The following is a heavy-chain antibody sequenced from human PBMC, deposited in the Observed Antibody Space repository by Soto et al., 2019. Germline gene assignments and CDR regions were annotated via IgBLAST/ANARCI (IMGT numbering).Heavy chain of an antibody. J-gene: IGHJ4*02. D-gene: IGHD3-10*01. Sequence: QVQLVQSGAEVKKPGASVKVSCKASGYTFSSYDINWERQATGQGLEWMGWMNPSSGHAGYAQKFQGRVTMTRDTAISTAYTDLSSLKSEDTAFYCCARGRGVKQVRGWGQRTLVTVSS. CDR3: ARGRGVKQVRG. CDR1: GYTFSSYD. V-gene: IGHV1-8*01. CDR2: MNPSSGHA.